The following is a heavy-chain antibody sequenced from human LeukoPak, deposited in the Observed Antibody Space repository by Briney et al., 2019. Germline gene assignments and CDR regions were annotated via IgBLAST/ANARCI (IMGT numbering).Heavy chain of an antibody. CDR3: ARYSSSWYSYFDY. Sequence: PGGSLRLSCAASGFTVSSNYMSWVRQAPGKGLEWVSVIYSGGSTYYADSVKGRFTISRDNSKNTLYLQMNSLRAEDTAVYYCARYSSSWYSYFDYWGQGTPVTVSS. CDR1: GFTVSSNY. J-gene: IGHJ4*02. V-gene: IGHV3-53*01. CDR2: IYSGGST. D-gene: IGHD6-13*01.